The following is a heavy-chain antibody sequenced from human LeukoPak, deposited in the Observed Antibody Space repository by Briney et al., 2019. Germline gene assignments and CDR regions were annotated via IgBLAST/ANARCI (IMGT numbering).Heavy chain of an antibody. CDR2: ISSGSSAI. Sequence: GGALRLSCAASGVTFSTYSMNWVRQAPGKGLEWVSYISSGSSAIHYADSVKGRFTISRDNAKNSLYLQMNSLTDEDTAVYYCASDSYSPEYFQHWGQGTLVTVSS. J-gene: IGHJ1*01. CDR3: ASDSYSPEYFQH. CDR1: GVTFSTYS. D-gene: IGHD2-15*01. V-gene: IGHV3-48*02.